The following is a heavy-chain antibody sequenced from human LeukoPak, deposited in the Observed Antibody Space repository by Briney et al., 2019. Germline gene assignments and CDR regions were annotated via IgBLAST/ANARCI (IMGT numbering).Heavy chain of an antibody. CDR3: AKKALGYCSGGSCYPNYYYYMDV. V-gene: IGHV3-23*01. CDR1: GFTFSSYG. D-gene: IGHD2-15*01. Sequence: PGGTLRLSCAASGFTFSSYGMSWVRQAPGKGLEWVSAISGSGGSTYYADSVKGRFTISRDNSKNTLYLQMNSLRAEDTAVYYCAKKALGYCSGGSCYPNYYYYMDVWGKGTTVTISS. CDR2: ISGSGGST. J-gene: IGHJ6*03.